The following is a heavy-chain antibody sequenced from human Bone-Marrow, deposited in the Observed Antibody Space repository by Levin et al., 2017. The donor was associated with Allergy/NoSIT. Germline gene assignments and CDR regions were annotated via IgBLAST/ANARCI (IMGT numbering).Heavy chain of an antibody. J-gene: IGHJ4*02. D-gene: IGHD5-12*01. Sequence: IINPIGGSTSYAQKFQGRVTMTRDTSTSTVYMELSSLRSEDTAVYYCARFLSGFGNFDYWGQGTLVTVSS. V-gene: IGHV1-46*01. CDR2: INPIGGST. CDR3: ARFLSGFGNFDY.